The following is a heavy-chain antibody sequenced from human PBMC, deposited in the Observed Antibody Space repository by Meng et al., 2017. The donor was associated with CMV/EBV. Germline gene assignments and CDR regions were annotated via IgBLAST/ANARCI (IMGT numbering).Heavy chain of an antibody. CDR2: IIPILGIA. J-gene: IGHJ3*02. D-gene: IGHD1-26*01. CDR1: GGTFSSYA. CDR3: AREGTYSGSSRAAFDI. V-gene: IGHV1-69*10. Sequence: SVKVSCKASGGTFSSYAISWVRQAPGQGLEWMGGIIPILGIANYAQKFQGRVTITADKSTSTAYMELSSLRSGDTAVYYCAREGTYSGSSRAAFDIWGQGTMVTVSS.